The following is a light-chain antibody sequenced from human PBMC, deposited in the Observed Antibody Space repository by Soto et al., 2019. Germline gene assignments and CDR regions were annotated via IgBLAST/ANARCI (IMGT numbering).Light chain of an antibody. CDR1: QTVSNK. CDR3: HQRKSWPRT. Sequence: EMGLMLSPATVSSSQGERATLSCRASQTVSNKLAWYQHKPGQAPRLLIYDTSNRATGIPARFSGSGSGTDFTLTISSLEPEDFAVYYCHQRKSWPRTFGHGTKVDIK. CDR2: DTS. V-gene: IGKV3-11*01. J-gene: IGKJ1*01.